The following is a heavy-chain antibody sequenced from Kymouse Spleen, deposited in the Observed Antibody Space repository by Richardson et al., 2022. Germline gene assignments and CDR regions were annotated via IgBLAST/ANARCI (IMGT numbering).Heavy chain of an antibody. CDR2: TYYRSKWYN. J-gene: IGHJ5*02. CDR1: GDSVSSNSAA. CDR3: ARAGGCTNGVCYNWFDP. V-gene: IGHV6-1*01. Sequence: QVQLQQSGPGLVKPSQTLSLTCAISGDSVSSNSAAWNWIRQSPSRGLEWLGRTYYRSKWYNDYAVSVKSRITINPDTSKNQFSLQLNSVTPEDTAVYYCARAGGCTNGVCYNWFDPWGQGTLVTVSS. D-gene: IGHD2-8*01.